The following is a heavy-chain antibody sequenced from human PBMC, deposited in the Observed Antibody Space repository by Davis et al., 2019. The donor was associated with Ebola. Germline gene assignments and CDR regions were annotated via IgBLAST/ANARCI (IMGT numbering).Heavy chain of an antibody. J-gene: IGHJ4*02. CDR1: GFTFSGSA. Sequence: GESLKISCAASGFTFSGSAMHWVRQASGKGLEWVGRIRSKANSYATAYAASVKGRFTISRDDSKYTAYLQMNSLKTEDTAVYYCTSPIAAATVDYWGQGTLVTVSS. V-gene: IGHV3-73*01. D-gene: IGHD6-13*01. CDR3: TSPIAAATVDY. CDR2: IRSKANSYAT.